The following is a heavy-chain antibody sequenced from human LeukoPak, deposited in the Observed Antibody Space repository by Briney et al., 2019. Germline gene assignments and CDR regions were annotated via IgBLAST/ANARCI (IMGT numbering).Heavy chain of an antibody. Sequence: SETLSLTCAVYGGSFSSYYWSWIRQPPGKGLEWIGEINHSGSTNYNPSLKSRVTISVDTSKNQFSLKLSSVTAADTAVYYCARALSDIVVVVAATGWFDPWGQGTLVTVSS. CDR1: GGSFSSYY. V-gene: IGHV4-34*01. CDR2: INHSGST. D-gene: IGHD2-15*01. J-gene: IGHJ5*02. CDR3: ARALSDIVVVVAATGWFDP.